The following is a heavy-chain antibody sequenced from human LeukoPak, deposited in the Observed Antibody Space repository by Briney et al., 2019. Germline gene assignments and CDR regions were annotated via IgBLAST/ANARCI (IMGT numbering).Heavy chain of an antibody. CDR3: ARTLDISRELSNYFDY. CDR1: GGSISSYY. CDR2: IYYSGST. J-gene: IGHJ4*02. V-gene: IGHV4-59*01. D-gene: IGHD1-26*01. Sequence: SETLSLTCTVSGGSISSYYWSWIRQPPGKGLEWIGYIYYSGSTNYNPSLKSRVTISVDTSKNQFSLKLSSVTAADTAVYYCARTLDISRELSNYFDYWGQGTLVTVSS.